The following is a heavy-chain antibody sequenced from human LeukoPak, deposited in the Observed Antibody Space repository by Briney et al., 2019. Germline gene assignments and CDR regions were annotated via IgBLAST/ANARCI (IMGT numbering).Heavy chain of an antibody. V-gene: IGHV1-2*02. CDR3: AREGRGWAFDI. CDR1: GYTFTSYY. CDR2: INPSGGDR. D-gene: IGHD2-15*01. Sequence: ASVKVSCKASGYTFTSYYIHWLRQAPGHGLEWMGIINPSGGDRTYAQKFQGRVTMTRDTSISTAYMELSRLRSDDTAVYYCAREGRGWAFDIWGQGTMVTVSS. J-gene: IGHJ3*02.